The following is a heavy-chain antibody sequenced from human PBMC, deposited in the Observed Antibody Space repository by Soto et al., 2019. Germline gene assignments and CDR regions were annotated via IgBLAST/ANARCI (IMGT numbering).Heavy chain of an antibody. Sequence: ASVKVSCKVSGYTLTELSMHWVRQATGQGLEWMGWMNPNSGNTGYAQKFQGRVTMTRNTSISTAYMELSSLRSEDTAVYYCARGRASYGSGSRSDYWGQGTLVTVSS. J-gene: IGHJ4*02. V-gene: IGHV1-8*01. CDR1: GYTLTELS. CDR2: MNPNSGNT. D-gene: IGHD3-10*01. CDR3: ARGRASYGSGSRSDY.